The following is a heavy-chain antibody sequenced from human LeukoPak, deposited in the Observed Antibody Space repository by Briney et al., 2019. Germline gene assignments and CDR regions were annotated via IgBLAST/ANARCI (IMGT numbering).Heavy chain of an antibody. V-gene: IGHV4-34*01. CDR3: ARGVTMVRGVIGLSYYMDV. CDR2: INHSGST. J-gene: IGHJ6*03. CDR1: GGSFSAYY. D-gene: IGHD3-10*01. Sequence: SETLSLTCAVYGGSFSAYYWSWIRQPPGKGLEWIGEINHSGSTNYNPSLKSRVTISVDTSKNQFSLKLSSVTAADTDVYYCARGVTMVRGVIGLSYYMDVWGKGTTVTVSS.